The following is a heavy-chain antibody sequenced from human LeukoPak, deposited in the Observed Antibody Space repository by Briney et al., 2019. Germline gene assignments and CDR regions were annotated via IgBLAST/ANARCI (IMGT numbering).Heavy chain of an antibody. J-gene: IGHJ4*02. D-gene: IGHD6-13*01. CDR3: AKDSRHLSSTRGGLKESRGGFSDY. V-gene: IGHV3-48*03. Sequence: HPGGSLRLSCAASGFTFSSYEMNWVRQAPGKGLEWVSYISSSGSTIYYADSVKGRFTISRDNAKNSLYLQMNNLRAEDTAVYYCAKDSRHLSSTRGGLKESRGGFSDYWGQGTLVTVSS. CDR2: ISSSGSTI. CDR1: GFTFSSYE.